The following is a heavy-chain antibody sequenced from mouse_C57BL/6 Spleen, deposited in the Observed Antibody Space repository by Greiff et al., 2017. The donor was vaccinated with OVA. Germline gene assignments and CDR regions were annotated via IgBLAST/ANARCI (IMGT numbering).Heavy chain of an antibody. D-gene: IGHD2-4*01. CDR1: GYTFTDYN. CDR3: ARENYDGAWFAY. Sequence: VQLQQSGPELVKPGASVKIPCKASGYTFTDYNMDWVKQSHGKSLEWIGDINPNNGGTIYNQKFKGKATLTVDKSSSTAYMELRSLTSEDTAVYYCARENYDGAWFAYWGQGTLVTVSA. V-gene: IGHV1-18*01. J-gene: IGHJ3*01. CDR2: INPNNGGT.